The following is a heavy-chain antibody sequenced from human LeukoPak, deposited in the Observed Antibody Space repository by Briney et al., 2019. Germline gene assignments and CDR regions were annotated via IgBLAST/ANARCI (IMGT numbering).Heavy chain of an antibody. CDR2: INSDGSST. CDR3: ATSDAGSFSL. J-gene: IGHJ4*02. D-gene: IGHD1-1*01. V-gene: IGHV3-74*01. CDR1: KFSFSSYW. Sequence: GGSLRLSCAASKFSFSSYWMYWVRQDPRKGPVWVSSINSDGSSTRYADSVKGRFTISRDNANNILFLQMNSLRAGDTAVYYCATSDAGSFSLWGQGTLVTVSS.